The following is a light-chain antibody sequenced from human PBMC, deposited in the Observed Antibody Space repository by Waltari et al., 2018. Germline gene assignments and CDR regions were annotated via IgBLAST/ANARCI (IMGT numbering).Light chain of an antibody. CDR1: NSNIGRNS. V-gene: IGLV1-47*01. Sequence: QSVLTQPPSASGTPGQTVTISCSGTNSNIGRNSVFWYQKLPGTAPKLLIYRSNHRPAGVPARFSGPKSGTSASLAIIGLRSEDEADYYCAAWDDSLSVSYVFGSGTKVTV. CDR3: AAWDDSLSVSYV. CDR2: RSN. J-gene: IGLJ1*01.